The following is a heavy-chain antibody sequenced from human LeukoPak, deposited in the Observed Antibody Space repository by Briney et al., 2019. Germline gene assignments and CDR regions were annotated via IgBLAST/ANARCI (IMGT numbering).Heavy chain of an antibody. CDR1: GGSISSYY. Sequence: PSETLSLTCTVSGGSISSYYWSWIRQPPGKGLEWIGYISYGGATSYNPSLKRRVTISVDSPKNRFSLRLSSLTAADTALYYCARHGGTLDYFVYWGPGSLVTVSS. D-gene: IGHD1-26*01. V-gene: IGHV4-59*08. J-gene: IGHJ4*02. CDR2: ISYGGAT. CDR3: ARHGGTLDYFVY.